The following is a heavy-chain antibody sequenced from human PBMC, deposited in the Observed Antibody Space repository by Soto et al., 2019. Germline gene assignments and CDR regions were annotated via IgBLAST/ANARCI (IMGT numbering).Heavy chain of an antibody. V-gene: IGHV4-31*03. J-gene: IGHJ4*02. CDR1: GGSISSGGYY. CDR2: IYYSGST. D-gene: IGHD6-6*01. CDR3: ALSTPQAEYSSLGAPDY. Sequence: PSETLSLTCTVSGGSISSGGYYWSWIRQHPGKGLEWIGYIYYSGSTYYNPSLKSRVTISVDTSKNQFSLKLSSVTAADTAVYYCALSTPQAEYSSLGAPDYWGQGTLVTVSS.